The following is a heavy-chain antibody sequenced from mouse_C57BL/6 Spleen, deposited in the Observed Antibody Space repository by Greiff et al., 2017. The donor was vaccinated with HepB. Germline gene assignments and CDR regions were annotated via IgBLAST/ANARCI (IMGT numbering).Heavy chain of an antibody. CDR3: ASLYYYGSSGFAY. Sequence: EVQLQESGPELVKPGASVKISCKASGYSFTDYNMNWVKQSNGKSLEWIGVINPNYGTTSYNQKFKGKATLTVDQSSSTAYMQLNSLTSEDSAVYYCASLYYYGSSGFAYWGQGTLVTVSA. J-gene: IGHJ3*01. D-gene: IGHD1-1*01. CDR1: GYSFTDYN. CDR2: INPNYGTT. V-gene: IGHV1-39*01.